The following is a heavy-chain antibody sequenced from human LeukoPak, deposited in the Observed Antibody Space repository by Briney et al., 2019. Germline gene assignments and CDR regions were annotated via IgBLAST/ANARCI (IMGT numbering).Heavy chain of an antibody. CDR3: ARLTRAYDSSGYYPLDWFDP. Sequence: SETLSLTCTVSGGSISSYYWSWIRQPPGKGLEWSGYIYYSGSTNYNPSLKSRVTISVDTSKNQFSLKLSSVTAADTAVYYCARLTRAYDSSGYYPLDWFDPRGQGTLVTVSS. D-gene: IGHD3-22*01. CDR2: IYYSGST. CDR1: GGSISSYY. J-gene: IGHJ5*02. V-gene: IGHV4-59*01.